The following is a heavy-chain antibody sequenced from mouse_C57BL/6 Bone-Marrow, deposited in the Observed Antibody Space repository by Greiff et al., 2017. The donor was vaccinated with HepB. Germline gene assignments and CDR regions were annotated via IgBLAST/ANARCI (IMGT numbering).Heavy chain of an antibody. J-gene: IGHJ3*01. CDR1: GYTFTSYW. D-gene: IGHD2-5*01. CDR3: AREAYYSNYAFAY. Sequence: VQLQQPGAELVKPGASVKLSCKASGYTFTSYWMHWVKQRPGQGLEWIGMIHPNSGSTNYNEKFKSKATLTVDKSSSTAYMQLSSLTSEDSAVYYCAREAYYSNYAFAYWGQGTLVTVSA. CDR2: IHPNSGST. V-gene: IGHV1-64*01.